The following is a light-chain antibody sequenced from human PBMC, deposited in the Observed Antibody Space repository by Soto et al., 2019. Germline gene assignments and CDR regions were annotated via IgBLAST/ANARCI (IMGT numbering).Light chain of an antibody. V-gene: IGKV3-20*01. CDR1: QSVSSSY. Sequence: EIVLTQSPVTLSLSPGERATLSCRASQSVSSSYLAWYQQKPGQAPRLLIYGASSRATGIPDRFTGGGSGTDFTLTISRLEPEDFAVFYCHQYGSSPQTFGQGTKV. CDR2: GAS. J-gene: IGKJ1*01. CDR3: HQYGSSPQT.